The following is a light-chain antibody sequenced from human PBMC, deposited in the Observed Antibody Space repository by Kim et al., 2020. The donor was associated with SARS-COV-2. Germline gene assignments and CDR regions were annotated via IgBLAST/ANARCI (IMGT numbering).Light chain of an antibody. CDR3: NSRDSSGNHLGV. CDR1: SLRSYY. CDR2: GKN. J-gene: IGLJ1*01. V-gene: IGLV3-19*01. Sequence: LGQKVRITCQGDSLRSYYASWYQQKPGQAPVFVIYGKNNRPSGIPDRFSGSSSGSTASLTITGAQAEDEADYYCNSRDSSGNHLGVFGTGTKVTVL.